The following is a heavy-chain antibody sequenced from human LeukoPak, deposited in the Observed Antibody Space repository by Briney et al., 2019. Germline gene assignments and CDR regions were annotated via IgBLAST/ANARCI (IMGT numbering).Heavy chain of an antibody. CDR3: ARSAWVDCFDY. V-gene: IGHV3-74*01. CDR2: INSDGSST. J-gene: IGHJ4*02. D-gene: IGHD2-15*01. Sequence: TEGSLRLSCAASGFTFSSYWMRWVRQAPGKGLVWVSRINSDGSSTSYADSVKGRFTISRDNAKNTLYLQMNSLRAEDTAVYYCARSAWVDCFDYWGQGTLVTVSS. CDR1: GFTFSSYW.